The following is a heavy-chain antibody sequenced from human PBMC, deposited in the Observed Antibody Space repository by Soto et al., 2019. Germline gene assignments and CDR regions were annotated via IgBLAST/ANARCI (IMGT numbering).Heavy chain of an antibody. Sequence: EVQLVESGGGLVKPGGSLRLSCAASGFTFSSYSMDWVHQAPGKGLEWISSISSSSSYIYYADSVKGRFTISRDNAKNSLYLQMNSLRAEDTAVYYCARDSCSSTSCYGSWGQGTLVTVSS. CDR2: ISSSSSYI. V-gene: IGHV3-21*01. CDR3: ARDSCSSTSCYGS. D-gene: IGHD2-2*01. CDR1: GFTFSSYS. J-gene: IGHJ4*02.